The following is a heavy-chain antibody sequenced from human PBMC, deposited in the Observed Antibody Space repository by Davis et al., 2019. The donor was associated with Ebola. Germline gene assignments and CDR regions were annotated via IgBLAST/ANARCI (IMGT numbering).Heavy chain of an antibody. CDR3: ARDYYDNNGYLYYFDS. CDR1: GDSVSSRNW. D-gene: IGHD3-22*01. V-gene: IGHV4-4*02. J-gene: IGHJ4*02. Sequence: MPSETLSLTCAVSGDSVSSRNWWSWVRQPPGKGLEWIGEIYHGGITNYNPSLKSRVTISVDMSKNQFSLRLTSVTAADTAMYYCARDYYDNNGYLYYFDSWGQGTLVTVSS. CDR2: IYHGGIT.